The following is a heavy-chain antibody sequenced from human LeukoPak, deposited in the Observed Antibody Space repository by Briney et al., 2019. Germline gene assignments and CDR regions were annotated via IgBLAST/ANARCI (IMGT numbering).Heavy chain of an antibody. CDR2: IYPGDSDT. J-gene: IGHJ3*02. Sequence: GESLKISCEAFGYSFTGHWIGWVRQMPGRGLEFMGTIYPGDSDTRYSPSFEGRVIISADKSFNTAYLQWSGLKASDTAMYYCARYGKSGTYSHGFDIWGQGTMVIVSS. D-gene: IGHD3-10*01. CDR3: ARYGKSGTYSHGFDI. CDR1: GYSFTGHW. V-gene: IGHV5-51*01.